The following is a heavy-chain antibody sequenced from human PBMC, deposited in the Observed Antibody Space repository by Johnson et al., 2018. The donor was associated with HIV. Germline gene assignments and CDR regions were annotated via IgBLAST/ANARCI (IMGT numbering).Heavy chain of an antibody. CDR3: AKDQSWIGTGHDTFDI. CDR1: GFTFSSYA. V-gene: IGHV3-30*04. J-gene: IGHJ3*02. D-gene: IGHD1-1*01. Sequence: VQLVESGGGVVQPGRSLRLSCAASGFTFSSYAMHWVRQAPGKGLEWVAVISYDGGNKYYADSVKGRFTISRDNSKNTLYLQMSSLGAEDTAVYYCAKDQSWIGTGHDTFDIWGQGTMVTVSS. CDR2: ISYDGGNK.